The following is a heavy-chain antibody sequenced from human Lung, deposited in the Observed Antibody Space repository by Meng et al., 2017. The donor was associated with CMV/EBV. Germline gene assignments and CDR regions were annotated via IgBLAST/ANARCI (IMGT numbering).Heavy chain of an antibody. D-gene: IGHD2-2*01. CDR1: GYSFTSYW. V-gene: IGHV5-51*01. J-gene: IGHJ1*01. CDR2: IYPGDSDT. Sequence: GESXKISCKGSGYSFTSYWSGWVRQMPGKGLGWMGIIYPGDSDTRYSPCYQGQVTISADKSISTDYLQWSSLKASNTAMYYCARQVFCGCSSTSCYGYFQHWGQGTLVTVSS. CDR3: ARQVFCGCSSTSCYGYFQH.